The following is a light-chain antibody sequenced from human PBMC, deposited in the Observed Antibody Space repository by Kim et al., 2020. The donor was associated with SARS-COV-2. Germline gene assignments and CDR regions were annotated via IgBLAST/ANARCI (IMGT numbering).Light chain of an antibody. CDR2: GAS. V-gene: IGKV3-15*01. J-gene: IGKJ2*01. CDR3: HQFNNWPHT. Sequence: SVSPGERATLSCRASQSVSSNLAWYQQKPGQAPRLLIYGASTRAAGIPTRLSGSGSGTEFTLTISSLQSEDFAIYYCHQFNNWPHTFGQGTKLEIK. CDR1: QSVSSN.